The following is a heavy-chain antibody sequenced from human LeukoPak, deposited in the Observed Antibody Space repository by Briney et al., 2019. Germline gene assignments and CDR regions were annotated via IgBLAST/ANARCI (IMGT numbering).Heavy chain of an antibody. D-gene: IGHD4-17*01. CDR3: TRIREDEYYYYYYYMDV. CDR1: GFTSGDYA. Sequence: GGSLRLSCTASGFTSGDYAMSWVRQAPGKGLEWVGFIRSKAYGGTTEYAASVKGRFTISRDDSKSIAYLQMNSLKTEDTAVYYCTRIREDEYYYYYYYMDVWGKGTTVTVSS. J-gene: IGHJ6*03. V-gene: IGHV3-49*04. CDR2: IRSKAYGGTT.